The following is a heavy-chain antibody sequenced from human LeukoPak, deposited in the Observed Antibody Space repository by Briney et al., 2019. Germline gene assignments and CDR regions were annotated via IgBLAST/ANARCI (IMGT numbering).Heavy chain of an antibody. Sequence: SGGSLRLSCAASGFTFSGYWMSWVRQAPGKGLKWVGNIQEDGSGKHYVDSVKGRFTISRDDARNSLYLQMNSLKVEDTAVYYCARDVHHDLWGGFYVGFDVWGQGAVVIVSS. CDR3: ARDVHHDLWGGFYVGFDV. J-gene: IGHJ3*01. D-gene: IGHD3-3*01. V-gene: IGHV3-7*01. CDR1: GFTFSGYW. CDR2: IQEDGSGK.